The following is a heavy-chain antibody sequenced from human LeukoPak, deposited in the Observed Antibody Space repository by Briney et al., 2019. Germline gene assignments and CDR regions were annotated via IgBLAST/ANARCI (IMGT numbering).Heavy chain of an antibody. V-gene: IGHV3-23*01. Sequence: GGSLRLSCAASGFTFSSYAMSWVRQAPGKGLEWVSAISGSGGSTYYADSVKGRFTISRDSSKNTLYLQMNSLRAEDTAVYYCAGYNCSSTRCYTGGFDYWGQGTLDTVSS. CDR1: GFTFSSYA. CDR3: AGYNCSSTRCYTGGFDY. J-gene: IGHJ4*02. CDR2: ISGSGGST. D-gene: IGHD2-2*02.